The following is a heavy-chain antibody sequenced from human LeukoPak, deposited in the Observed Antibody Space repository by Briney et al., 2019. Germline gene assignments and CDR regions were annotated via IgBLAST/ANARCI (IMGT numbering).Heavy chain of an antibody. CDR2: INPNSGGT. V-gene: IGHV1-2*04. CDR3: ARAERAGYSGPNAFDI. CDR1: GYTFTGYY. D-gene: IGHD5-12*01. J-gene: IGHJ3*02. Sequence: ASVKVSCKASGYTFTGYYMHWVRQAPGQGLEWMGWINPNSGGTNYAQKFQGWVTMTRDTSISTAYMELSRLRSDDTAVYYCARAERAGYSGPNAFDIWGQGTMVTVSS.